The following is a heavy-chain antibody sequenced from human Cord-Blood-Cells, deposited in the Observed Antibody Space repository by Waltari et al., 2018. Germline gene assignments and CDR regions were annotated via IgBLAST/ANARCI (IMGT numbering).Heavy chain of an antibody. J-gene: IGHJ4*02. CDR3: ARVGSYYFDY. CDR2: IKQDGSEK. V-gene: IGHV3-7*01. CDR1: AFTFSSYW. D-gene: IGHD1-26*01. Sequence: EVQLVESGGGLVQHGGSLRLSCAASAFTFSSYWMSWVRQAPGKGLEWVANIKQDGSEKYYVDSVKGRFTISRDNAKNSLYLQMNSLRAEDTAVYYCARVGSYYFDYWGQGTLVTVSS.